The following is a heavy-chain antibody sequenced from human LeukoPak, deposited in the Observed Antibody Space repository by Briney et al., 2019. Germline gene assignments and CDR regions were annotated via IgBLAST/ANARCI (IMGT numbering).Heavy chain of an antibody. CDR1: GNSISSGDYY. Sequence: SETLSLTCTVSGNSISSGDYYWSWIRQPAGKGLEWIGRIYTSGSTTYNPSLKSRVTISGDTSENQFSLKLSSVTAADTAVYYCARMTSGYYFDYWGQGTLVTVSS. CDR3: ARMTSGYYFDY. CDR2: IYTSGST. D-gene: IGHD4-11*01. V-gene: IGHV4-61*02. J-gene: IGHJ4*02.